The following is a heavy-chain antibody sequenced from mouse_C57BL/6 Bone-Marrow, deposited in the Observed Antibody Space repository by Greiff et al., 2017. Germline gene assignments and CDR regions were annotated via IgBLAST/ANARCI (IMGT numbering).Heavy chain of an antibody. CDR2: IYPSDSET. Sequence: QVQLQQPGAELVRPGSSVKLSCKASGYTFTSYWMDWVKQRPGQGLEWIGNIYPSDSETPYNQKFKDKATLTVDKSSSTAYMQLSSLTSEDSAVYYWARRDLLRRDYYAMDYWGQGTSVTVSS. CDR3: ARRDLLRRDYYAMDY. V-gene: IGHV1-61*01. J-gene: IGHJ4*01. D-gene: IGHD1-1*01. CDR1: GYTFTSYW.